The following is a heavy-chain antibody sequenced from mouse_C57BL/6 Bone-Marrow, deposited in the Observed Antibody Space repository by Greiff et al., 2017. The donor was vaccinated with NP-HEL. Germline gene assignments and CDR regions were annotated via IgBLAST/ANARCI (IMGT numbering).Heavy chain of an antibody. V-gene: IGHV1-69*01. CDR3: ARLGLYYGSSGYFDV. D-gene: IGHD1-1*01. Sequence: VQLQQSGAELVMPGASVKLSCKASGYTFTSYWMHWVKQRPGQGLEWIGEIDPSDSYTNYNQKFKGKSTLTVDKSSSTAYMQLSSLTSEDSAVYYCARLGLYYGSSGYFDVWGTGTTVTVSS. J-gene: IGHJ1*03. CDR1: GYTFTSYW. CDR2: IDPSDSYT.